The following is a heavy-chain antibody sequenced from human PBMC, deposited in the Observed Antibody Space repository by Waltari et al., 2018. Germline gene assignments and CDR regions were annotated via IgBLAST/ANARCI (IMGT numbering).Heavy chain of an antibody. V-gene: IGHV3-30-3*01. CDR2: ISYDGNNQ. CDR3: ARDRGGYDFDSYYGMDV. J-gene: IGHJ6*02. Sequence: QVHLVESGGGVVQPGRSLSLSCAASESPFTTSAMHCVRPAPRKGMEWVAVISYDGNNQYYADSVKGRFTISRDNSKNTLYLQINGLRTEDTALYYCARDRGGYDFDSYYGMDVWGQGTTVTVSS. CDR1: ESPFTTSA. D-gene: IGHD5-12*01.